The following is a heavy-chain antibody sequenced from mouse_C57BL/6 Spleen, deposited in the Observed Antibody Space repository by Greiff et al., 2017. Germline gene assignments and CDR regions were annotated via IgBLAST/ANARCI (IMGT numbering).Heavy chain of an antibody. CDR2: IYPSDSET. CDR3: AMGIYYDYEGVAY. Sequence: QVQLQQPGAELVRPGSSVKLSCKASCYTFTSYWVARVKQRPGQGLEWIGNIYPSDSETHYNQKFKDKATLTVDKSSSTAYMQLSSLTSEDSAVYYCAMGIYYDYEGVAYWGQGTLVTVSA. V-gene: IGHV1-61*01. J-gene: IGHJ3*01. D-gene: IGHD2-4*01. CDR1: CYTFTSYW.